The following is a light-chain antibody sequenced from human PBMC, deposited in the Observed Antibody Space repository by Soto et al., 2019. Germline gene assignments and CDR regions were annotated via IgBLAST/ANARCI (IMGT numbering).Light chain of an antibody. CDR1: QSLQHNNGNTL. J-gene: IGKJ1*01. Sequence: EIVMPQSPLSLTVTPGEPASISCKSSQSLQHNNGNTLLDWYMQKPGQSPQLLNYLASRRAPGAPDRVSGSGSGTAFTLRISTVEADDAAIYYCMQVLQTARMFGQGTKLEI. V-gene: IGKV2-28*01. CDR3: MQVLQTARM. CDR2: LAS.